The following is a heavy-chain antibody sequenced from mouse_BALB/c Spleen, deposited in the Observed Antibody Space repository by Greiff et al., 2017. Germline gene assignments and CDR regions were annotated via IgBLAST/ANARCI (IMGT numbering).Heavy chain of an antibody. V-gene: IGHV1S137*01. J-gene: IGHJ4*01. D-gene: IGHD1-2*01. Sequence: QVQLQQSGAELVRPGVSVKISCKGSGYTFTDYAMHWVKQSHAKSLEWIGVISTYYGDASYNQKFKGKATMTVDKSSSTAYMELARLTSEDSAIYYCARSVITTATAMDYWGQGTSVTVSS. CDR1: GYTFTDYA. CDR3: ARSVITTATAMDY. CDR2: ISTYYGDA.